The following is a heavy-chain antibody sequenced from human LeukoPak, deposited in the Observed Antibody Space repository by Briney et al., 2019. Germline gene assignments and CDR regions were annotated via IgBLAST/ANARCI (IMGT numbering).Heavy chain of an antibody. V-gene: IGHV4-59*01. CDR2: IYYSGST. Sequence: SETLSLTCTVSGGSISSYYWSWIRQPPGKGLEWIGYIYYSGSTNYNPSLKSRVTISVDTSKNQFSLKLSSVTAADTAVYYCARREGEPTGAFDIWGQGTMVTVSS. CDR1: GGSISSYY. J-gene: IGHJ3*02. CDR3: ARREGEPTGAFDI. D-gene: IGHD1-1*01.